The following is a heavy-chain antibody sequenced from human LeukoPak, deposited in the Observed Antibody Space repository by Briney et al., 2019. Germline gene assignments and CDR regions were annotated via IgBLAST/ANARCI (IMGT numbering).Heavy chain of an antibody. J-gene: IGHJ4*02. D-gene: IGHD5-24*01. CDR1: GGTFSSYT. CDR3: ARDPRNGGYNYGSFDY. Sequence: SVKVSCKASGGTFSSYTISWVRQAPGQGLEWMGRIIPILGIANYAQKFQGRVTITADKSTSTAYMELSSLRSEDTAVYYCARDPRNGGYNYGSFDYWGQGTLVTVSS. V-gene: IGHV1-69*04. CDR2: IIPILGIA.